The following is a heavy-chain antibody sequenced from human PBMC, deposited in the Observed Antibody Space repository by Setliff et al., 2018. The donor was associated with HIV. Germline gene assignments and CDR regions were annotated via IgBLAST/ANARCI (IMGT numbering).Heavy chain of an antibody. CDR3: TRRLIDTYYYESGTYPSMDV. J-gene: IGHJ6*03. CDR2: IRSKDNSYAT. D-gene: IGHD3-10*01. V-gene: IGHV3-73*01. Sequence: GESLKISCAASGFTFSGSAIHWVRQAPGKGLEWVGRIRSKDNSYATTYPASLKGRFTISRDDSKNTAYLQMYSPKTEDTAVYYCTRRLIDTYYYESGTYPSMDVWGKGTTVTVSS. CDR1: GFTFSGSA.